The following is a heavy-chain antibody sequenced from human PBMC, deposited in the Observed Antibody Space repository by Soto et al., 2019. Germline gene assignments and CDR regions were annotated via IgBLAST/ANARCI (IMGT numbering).Heavy chain of an antibody. J-gene: IGHJ2*01. Sequence: QVQLVQSGAEVKKPGSSVKVSCKASGGTFSCYAISWVRQAPGQGLEWMGGIIPIFGTNYAQKFQGRVTITADESTSTAYMELSSLRSEDTAMYYCARVVTVVKSFHYWYFDLWGRGTLVTVSS. CDR2: IIPIFGT. V-gene: IGHV1-69*12. D-gene: IGHD2-15*01. CDR1: GGTFSCYA. CDR3: ARVVTVVKSFHYWYFDL.